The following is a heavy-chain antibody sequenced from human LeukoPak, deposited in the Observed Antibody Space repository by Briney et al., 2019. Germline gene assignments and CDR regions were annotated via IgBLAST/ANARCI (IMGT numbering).Heavy chain of an antibody. CDR3: ARLYYYGSGTMSGYYFDY. D-gene: IGHD3-10*01. J-gene: IGHJ4*02. CDR1: GGSISSYY. V-gene: IGHV4-59*12. Sequence: PSETLSLTCTVSGGSISSYYWSWIRQPPGKGLEWIGYIYYSGSTNYNPSLKSRVTISVDTSKNQFSLKLSSVTAADTAVYYCARLYYYGSGTMSGYYFDYWGQGTLVTVSS. CDR2: IYYSGST.